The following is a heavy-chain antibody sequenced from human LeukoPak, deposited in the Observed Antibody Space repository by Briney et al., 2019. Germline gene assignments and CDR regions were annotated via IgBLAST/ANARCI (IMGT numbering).Heavy chain of an antibody. V-gene: IGHV3-30*02. D-gene: IGHD3-16*02. Sequence: GGSLRLSCAASGFTFSSYGMHWVRQAPGKGLEWVAVIWYDGSNKYYTDSVKGRFTISRDNSKNTLYLQMNSLRAEDTAVYYCAKEGYDYVWGSYRYSPYYYYGMDVWGQGTTVTVSS. CDR2: IWYDGSNK. CDR1: GFTFSSYG. CDR3: AKEGYDYVWGSYRYSPYYYYGMDV. J-gene: IGHJ6*02.